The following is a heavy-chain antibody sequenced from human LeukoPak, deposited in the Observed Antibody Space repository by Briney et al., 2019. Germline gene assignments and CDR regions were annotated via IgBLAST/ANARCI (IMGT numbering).Heavy chain of an antibody. Sequence: GESLKISCKGFGYSFTSYWIGWVRQMPGKGLEWMGTIYPSDSDTRYSPSFQGQVTISADKSINTAYLQWSSLKASDSAMYYCARRHDNSEWFESWGQGALVTVSS. V-gene: IGHV5-51*01. J-gene: IGHJ5*01. CDR3: ARRHDNSEWFES. CDR2: IYPSDSDT. CDR1: GYSFTSYW. D-gene: IGHD5-24*01.